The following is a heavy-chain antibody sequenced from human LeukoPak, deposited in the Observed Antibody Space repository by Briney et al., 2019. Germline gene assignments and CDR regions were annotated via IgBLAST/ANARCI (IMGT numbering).Heavy chain of an antibody. V-gene: IGHV3-74*01. CDR2: INSDGSWT. D-gene: IGHD3-3*01. Sequence: PGGSLRLSCAASGNYWMHWVRQAPGKGLVWVSHINSDGSWTSYADSVEGRFTISRDNSKNTLYLQMDSLRAEDTAVYYCARDRAWNYFDYWGQGTLVTVSS. CDR3: ARDRAWNYFDY. J-gene: IGHJ4*02. CDR1: GNYW.